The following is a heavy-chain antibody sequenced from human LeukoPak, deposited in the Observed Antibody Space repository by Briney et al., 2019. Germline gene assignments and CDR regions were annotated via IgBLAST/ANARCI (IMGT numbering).Heavy chain of an antibody. V-gene: IGHV4-59*08. CDR1: GGSISSYY. D-gene: IGHD6-19*01. CDR2: IYYSGST. J-gene: IGHJ6*02. Sequence: PSETLSLTCTVSGGSISSYYWSWIRQPPGKGLEWIGYIYYSGSTNYNPSLKSRVTISVDTSKNQFSLKLSSVTAADTAVYYCARGYSSGWYSPPYYYYYGMDVWGQGTTVTVSS. CDR3: ARGYSSGWYSPPYYYYYGMDV.